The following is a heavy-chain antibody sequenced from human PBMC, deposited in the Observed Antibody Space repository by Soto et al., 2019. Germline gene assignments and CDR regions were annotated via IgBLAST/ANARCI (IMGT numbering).Heavy chain of an antibody. D-gene: IGHD6-13*01. CDR1: GGSISSSSYY. CDR2: IYYSGST. J-gene: IGHJ3*02. CDR3: AREIAAAGESDAFDI. V-gene: IGHV4-39*02. Sequence: PSETLSLTCTVSGGSISSSSYYWGWIRQPPGKGLEWIGSIYYSGSTYYNPSLKSRVTISVDTSKNQFSLKLSSVTAADTAVYYCAREIAAAGESDAFDIWGQGTMVTVSS.